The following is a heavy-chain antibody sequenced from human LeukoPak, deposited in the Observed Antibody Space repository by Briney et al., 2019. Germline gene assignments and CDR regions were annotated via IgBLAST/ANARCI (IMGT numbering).Heavy chain of an antibody. CDR2: ITGSGGNT. V-gene: IGHV3-23*01. CDR1: GFSFNTYA. Sequence: PGGSRRLSCAASGFSFNTYAMTWVPQAPGKGLEWVSAITGSGGNTYYADSVMGRFTISRDSSKNTVSLQMNSLRVDDTAVYYCAKGAGFSGSYWHDYWGQGNLVTVSS. CDR3: AKGAGFSGSYWHDY. D-gene: IGHD1-26*01. J-gene: IGHJ4*02.